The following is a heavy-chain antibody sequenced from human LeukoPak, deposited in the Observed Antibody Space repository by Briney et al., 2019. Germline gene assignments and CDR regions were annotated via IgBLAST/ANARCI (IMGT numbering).Heavy chain of an antibody. CDR2: ISNSGTAI. CDR3: ARRSGNSGHDY. CDR1: GFTFSSYE. J-gene: IGHJ4*02. Sequence: GGSLRLSCAASGFTFSSYEMNWVRQAPGKGLEWVSYISNSGTAIYYADSVKGRFTISRDNAKSSLYLQMNSLRAEDTAVYYCARRSGNSGHDYWGQGTLVTVSS. V-gene: IGHV3-48*03. D-gene: IGHD4-23*01.